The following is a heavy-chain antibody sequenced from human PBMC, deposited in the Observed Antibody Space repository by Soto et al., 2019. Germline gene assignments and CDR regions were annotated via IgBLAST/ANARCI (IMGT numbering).Heavy chain of an antibody. Sequence: PGGSLRLSCAASGFTFSSYWMSWVRQAPGKGLEWVANIKQDGSEKYYVDSVKGRFTISRDNAKNSLYLQMNSLRAEDTAVYYCVRKKGDFRGWFDPWGQGTLVTVSS. CDR2: IKQDGSEK. V-gene: IGHV3-7*01. J-gene: IGHJ5*02. CDR3: VRKKGDFRGWFDP. CDR1: GFTFSSYW.